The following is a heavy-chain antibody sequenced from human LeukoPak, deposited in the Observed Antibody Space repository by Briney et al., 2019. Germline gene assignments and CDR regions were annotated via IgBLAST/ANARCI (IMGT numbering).Heavy chain of an antibody. CDR2: IIPIFGTA. V-gene: IGHV1-69*05. Sequence: ASVKVSCKASGGTFSSYAISWVRQAPGQGLEWMGGIIPIFGTANYAQKLQGRVTMTTDTSTSTAYMELRSLRSDDTAVYYCARDSEYQLPYFDYWGQGTLVTVSS. J-gene: IGHJ4*02. CDR1: GGTFSSYA. CDR3: ARDSEYQLPYFDY. D-gene: IGHD2-2*01.